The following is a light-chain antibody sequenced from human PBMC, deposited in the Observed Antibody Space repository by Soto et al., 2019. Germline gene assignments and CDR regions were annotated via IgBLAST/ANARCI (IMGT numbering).Light chain of an antibody. CDR3: CAYDGARSYV. V-gene: IGLV2-23*01. CDR2: EGT. J-gene: IGLJ1*01. CDR1: NNL. Sequence: SALAQPASVSGSPGQSITISCTGTNNLVSWYQQHPGKAPKVVVYEGTKRPSGVSNRFSGSNSGGTASLTISGLQAKDEASYFCCAYDGARSYVFGPGTKVTVL.